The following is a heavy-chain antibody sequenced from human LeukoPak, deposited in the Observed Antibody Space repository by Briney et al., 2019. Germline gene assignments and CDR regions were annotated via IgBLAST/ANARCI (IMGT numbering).Heavy chain of an antibody. CDR3: ARARGIRGYSGYGGTYYYMDV. CDR1: GYTFTSYY. J-gene: IGHJ6*03. D-gene: IGHD5-12*01. Sequence: ASVKVSCKASGYTFTSYYMHWVRQAPGQGLEWMGIINPSGGSTSYAQKFQGKVTMTRDMSTSTVYMELSSLRSEDTAVYYCARARGIRGYSGYGGTYYYMDVWGKGTTVTVSS. CDR2: INPSGGST. V-gene: IGHV1-46*01.